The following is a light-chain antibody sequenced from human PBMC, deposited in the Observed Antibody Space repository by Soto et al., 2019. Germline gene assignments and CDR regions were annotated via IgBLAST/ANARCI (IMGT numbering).Light chain of an antibody. Sequence: DIHLTQSPSTLSSSAGDRITLTCRASQSISRYLAWYQQKPGKAPKLLIYTTSSIATGVPARFSGSGSGTEFTLTISSLEPDDFATYYCQQYSDYSWTFGQGTKVEIK. CDR3: QQYSDYSWT. CDR1: QSISRY. CDR2: TTS. V-gene: IGKV1-5*03. J-gene: IGKJ1*01.